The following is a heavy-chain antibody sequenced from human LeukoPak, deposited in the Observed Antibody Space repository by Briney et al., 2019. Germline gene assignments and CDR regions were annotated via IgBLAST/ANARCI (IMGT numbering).Heavy chain of an antibody. Sequence: ASVKVSCKASGYTFTSYYMHWVRQATGQGLEWMGIINPSGGSTNYAQKFQGRVTMTRDTSISTAYMELSRLRSDDTAVYYCARDRYYGSGSYYNAPIDYWGQGTLVTVSS. CDR1: GYTFTSYY. CDR3: ARDRYYGSGSYYNAPIDY. D-gene: IGHD3-10*01. CDR2: INPSGGST. J-gene: IGHJ4*02. V-gene: IGHV1-2*02.